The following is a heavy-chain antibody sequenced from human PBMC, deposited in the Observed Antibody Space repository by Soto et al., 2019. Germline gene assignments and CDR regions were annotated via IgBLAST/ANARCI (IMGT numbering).Heavy chain of an antibody. CDR2: IYYSGST. CDR3: ARQRTSVVTQAYFDV. CDR1: GGSISSGGYY. Sequence: PSETLSLTCTVSGGSISSGGYYWSWIRQHPGKGLEWIGYIYYSGSTYYNPSLKSRVTISVDTSKNQFSLKLSSVTAADTAVYFYARQRTSVVTQAYFDVWGTGGLVTVSS. J-gene: IGHJ4*02. V-gene: IGHV4-31*03. D-gene: IGHD2-21*02.